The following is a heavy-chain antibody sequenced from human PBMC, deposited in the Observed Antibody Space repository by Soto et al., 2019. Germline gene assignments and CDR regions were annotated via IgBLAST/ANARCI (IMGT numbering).Heavy chain of an antibody. CDR3: ARQASGYYYGWFDP. D-gene: IGHD3-22*01. CDR2: IFYSGGT. V-gene: IGHV4-39*01. Sequence: QLLLQESGPGLVKPSETLSLTCTVSGGSILDSTYYWAWIRQSPGKGLEWIGTIFYSGGTFYTPSLKSRVTMSVDTSNNQFSLKLSSVTAADTAVYYCARQASGYYYGWFDPWGQVTLVTVSS. J-gene: IGHJ5*02. CDR1: GGSILDSTYY.